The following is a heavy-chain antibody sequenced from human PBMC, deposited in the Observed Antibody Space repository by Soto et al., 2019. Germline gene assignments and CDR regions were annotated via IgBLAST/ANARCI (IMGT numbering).Heavy chain of an antibody. V-gene: IGHV4-59*01. CDR2: IFSSGST. CDR3: ARVGYCSSTPCWPIGYFEY. D-gene: IGHD2-2*01. CDR1: GDSISSFY. Sequence: SETLSLTCTVSGDSISSFYWTWIRQPPGKGLEWVGYIFSSGSTNYNPSLKSRVTISVDTSKNQFSLKLTSVTAADTAVYYCARVGYCSSTPCWPIGYFEYWGQGTLVTVSS. J-gene: IGHJ4*02.